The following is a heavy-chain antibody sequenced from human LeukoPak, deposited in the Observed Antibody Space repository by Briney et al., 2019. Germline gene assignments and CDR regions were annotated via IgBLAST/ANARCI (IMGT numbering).Heavy chain of an antibody. D-gene: IGHD2-15*01. CDR3: ASRDCSGGSCPEGYNWFDP. J-gene: IGHJ5*02. CDR1: GGSFSGYY. CDR2: INHSGST. Sequence: PSETLSLTCAVYGGSFSGYYWSWIRQPPGKGLEWIGEINHSGSTNYNPSLKSRVTISVDTSKNQFSLKLSSVTAADTAVYYCASRDCSGGSCPEGYNWFDPWGQGTLGTVS. V-gene: IGHV4-34*01.